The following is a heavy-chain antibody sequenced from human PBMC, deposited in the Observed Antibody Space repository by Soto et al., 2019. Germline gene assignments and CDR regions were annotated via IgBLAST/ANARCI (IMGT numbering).Heavy chain of an antibody. CDR3: ARDDRSGRFYYYFDY. Sequence: GGSLRLSCAASGFTFSSHWMSWVRQAPGKGLEWVANIKQDGSEKYYVDSVKGRFTISRGNAKNSLYLQMNSLRAEDTAVYYCARDDRSGRFYYYFDYWGQGT. D-gene: IGHD1-26*01. CDR1: GFTFSSHW. J-gene: IGHJ4*02. V-gene: IGHV3-7*01. CDR2: IKQDGSEK.